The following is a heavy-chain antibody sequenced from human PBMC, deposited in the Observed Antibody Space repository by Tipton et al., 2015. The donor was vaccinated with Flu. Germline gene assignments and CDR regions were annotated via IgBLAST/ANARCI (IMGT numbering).Heavy chain of an antibody. CDR2: ISYDGSYK. D-gene: IGHD2-8*02. CDR1: GITLSNYA. V-gene: IGHV3-30*18. J-gene: IGHJ4*02. Sequence: SLRLSCAASGITLSNYAIHWVRQAPGKGLEWVAVISYDGSYKSYADSVKGRFTISRDNSKNTLFLQMNSLRGDDTAVYYCAKDAGYSTVWYPGHRGQGTLVTVS. CDR3: AKDAGYSTVWYPGH.